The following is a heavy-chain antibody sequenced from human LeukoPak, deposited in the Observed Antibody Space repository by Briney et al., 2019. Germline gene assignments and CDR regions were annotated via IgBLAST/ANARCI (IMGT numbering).Heavy chain of an antibody. CDR2: INGDGGDK. J-gene: IGHJ4*02. V-gene: IGHV3-7*01. Sequence: PGGSLRLSCAASDFTLSPYWMTWVRQALGRGLEWVANINGDGGDKYYGDSVKGRFSISRDNAENSLFLQMNNLRVEDSAVYYCARGGSGSSKYWVFWGQGTLVTVSS. CDR1: DFTLSPYW. CDR3: ARGGSGSSKYWVF. D-gene: IGHD2-8*02.